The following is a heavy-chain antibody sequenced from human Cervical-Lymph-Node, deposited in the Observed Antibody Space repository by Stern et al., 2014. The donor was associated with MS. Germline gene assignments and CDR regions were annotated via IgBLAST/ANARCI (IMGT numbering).Heavy chain of an antibody. D-gene: IGHD3-22*01. Sequence: QVQLVQSGAEVKKPGASVKVSCKASGYTFTNNALHWVRQAPGHRLEWMGWVITGNGDTNISKNFQGRVTISRDTSANTAYMEVSTLRSEDTAVYYCARGFDGTFDFWGQGTMVAVSS. J-gene: IGHJ3*01. CDR3: ARGFDGTFDF. CDR1: GYTFTNNA. CDR2: VITGNGDT. V-gene: IGHV1-3*04.